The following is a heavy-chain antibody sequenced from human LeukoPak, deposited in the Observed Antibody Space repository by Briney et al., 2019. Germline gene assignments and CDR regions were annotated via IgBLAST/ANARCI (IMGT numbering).Heavy chain of an antibody. J-gene: IGHJ4*02. CDR3: ARQIVAGTGYYFDY. V-gene: IGHV4-34*01. D-gene: IGHD6-19*01. CDR1: GGSFSVYY. CDR2: INHSGST. Sequence: PSETLSLTCAVYGGSFSVYYWSWIRQPPGKGLEWIGEINHSGSTNYNPSLKSRVTISVDTSKEQCSLKLRSVTAADAAVYYCARQIVAGTGYYFDYWGQGTLVTVSS.